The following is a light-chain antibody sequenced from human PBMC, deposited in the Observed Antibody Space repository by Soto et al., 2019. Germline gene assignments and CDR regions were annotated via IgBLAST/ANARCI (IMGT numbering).Light chain of an antibody. V-gene: IGLV4-69*01. CDR2: LNSDGSH. Sequence: QLVLTQSPSASASLGASVKLTCTLSSGHSSYAIAWHQQQPEKGPRYLMKLNSDGSHSKGDGIPDRFSGSSSGAERYLTISSLPSEDEADYYCQTWGTGIQVFGTGTKLTVL. CDR3: QTWGTGIQV. J-gene: IGLJ1*01. CDR1: SGHSSYA.